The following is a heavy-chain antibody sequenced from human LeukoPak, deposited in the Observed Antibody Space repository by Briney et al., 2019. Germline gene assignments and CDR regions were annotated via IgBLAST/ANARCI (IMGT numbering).Heavy chain of an antibody. Sequence: GGSLRLSCAASGFTFSSYEMNWVRQAPGKGLEWVSYISSSGGTIYYADSVKGRFTISRDNAKNSLYLQMNSLRAEDTAVYYCARDKVDTAMVSLIYYYYMDVWGKGTTVTVSS. CDR1: GFTFSSYE. V-gene: IGHV3-48*03. CDR3: ARDKVDTAMVSLIYYYYMDV. CDR2: ISSSGGTI. J-gene: IGHJ6*03. D-gene: IGHD5-18*01.